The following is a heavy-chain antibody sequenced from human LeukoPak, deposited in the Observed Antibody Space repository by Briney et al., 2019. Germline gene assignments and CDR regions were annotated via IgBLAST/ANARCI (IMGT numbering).Heavy chain of an antibody. CDR1: GFTFSDYY. J-gene: IGHJ6*03. V-gene: IGHV3-11*04. CDR2: ISSSGSTI. CDR3: ARGATSYMDV. Sequence: PGGSLRLSCAASGFTFSDYYMSWIRQAPGRGLEWASHISSSGSTIYYADSVEGRFTISRDDAKNSLFLQMNSLRVEDTAVYYCARGATSYMDVWGKGTTVTVSS. D-gene: IGHD1-26*01.